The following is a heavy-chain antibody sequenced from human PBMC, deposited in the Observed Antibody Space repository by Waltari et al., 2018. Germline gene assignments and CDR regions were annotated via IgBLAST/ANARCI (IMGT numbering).Heavy chain of an antibody. D-gene: IGHD6-13*01. CDR3: ARVDGSSWYGLHDAFDI. CDR2: INHSGIT. Sequence: QVQLQQWGAGLLKPSETLSLTCAVYGGSFSGYYWSWLRPPPGKGLEWIGEINHSGITNYNPSRNGRFTISEDTVKNQFSLKLSSLTAADTAVYYCARVDGSSWYGLHDAFDIWGQGTMVTVSS. CDR1: GGSFSGYY. J-gene: IGHJ3*02. V-gene: IGHV4-34*01.